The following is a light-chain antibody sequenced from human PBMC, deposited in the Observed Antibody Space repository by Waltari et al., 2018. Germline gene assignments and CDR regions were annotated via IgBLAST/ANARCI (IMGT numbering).Light chain of an antibody. J-gene: IGKJ2*01. CDR2: AAS. CDR3: QQYGTSRYT. CDR1: QSITSVF. Sequence: DIVLTQSPGTLSLSPGARVTLSCRASQSITSVFLAWYQQKPGQAPRLLIYAASSRAAGIPDRFSGSGSGTDFSLTIRRLEPEDSGVYYCQQYGTSRYTFGQGTKLEI. V-gene: IGKV3-20*01.